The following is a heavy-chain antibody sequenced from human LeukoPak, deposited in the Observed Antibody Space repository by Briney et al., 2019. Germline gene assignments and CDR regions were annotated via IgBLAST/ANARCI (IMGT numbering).Heavy chain of an antibody. V-gene: IGHV3-30*04. CDR2: ISYDGSNK. Sequence: GGSLRLSCAASGFTFSSYAMHWVRQAPGKGLEWVAVISYDGSNKYYADSVKGRFTISRDNSKNTLYLQMNSLRAEDTAVYYCARERGYSYGSSSDYWGQGTLVTVSS. CDR1: GFTFSSYA. D-gene: IGHD5-18*01. J-gene: IGHJ4*02. CDR3: ARERGYSYGSSSDY.